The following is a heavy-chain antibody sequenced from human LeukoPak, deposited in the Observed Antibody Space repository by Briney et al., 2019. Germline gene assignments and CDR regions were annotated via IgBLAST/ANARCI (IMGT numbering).Heavy chain of an antibody. CDR2: IWYDGSNK. V-gene: IGHV3-33*01. Sequence: PGGSLRLSCAASGFTFSSYGMHWARQAPGKGLEWVAVIWYDGSNKYYADSVKGRFTISRDNSKNTLYLQMNSLRAEDTAVYYCARDKGCSSTSCSAIDYWSQGTLVTVSS. D-gene: IGHD2-2*01. CDR3: ARDKGCSSTSCSAIDY. J-gene: IGHJ4*02. CDR1: GFTFSSYG.